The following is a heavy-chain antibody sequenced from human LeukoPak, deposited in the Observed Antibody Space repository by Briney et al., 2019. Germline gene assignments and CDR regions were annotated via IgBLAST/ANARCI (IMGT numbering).Heavy chain of an antibody. Sequence: PGGSLKLSCAASGFTFSGSAMHWVRQASGKGLEWVGRIRSKANSYATAYAASVKGRFTISRDDSKNTAYLQMNSLKTEDTAVYYCTRHAYDYVWGSYRNPARFDYWGQGTLVTVSS. CDR2: IRSKANSYAT. D-gene: IGHD3-16*02. CDR1: GFTFSGSA. CDR3: TRHAYDYVWGSYRNPARFDY. J-gene: IGHJ4*02. V-gene: IGHV3-73*01.